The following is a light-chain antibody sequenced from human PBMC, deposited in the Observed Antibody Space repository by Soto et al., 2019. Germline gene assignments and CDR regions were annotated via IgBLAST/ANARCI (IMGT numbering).Light chain of an antibody. CDR2: SAS. CDR1: QNLGTLY. CDR3: QQRSNWPPIT. V-gene: IGKV3D-20*02. J-gene: IGKJ5*01. Sequence: EIVLTQSPGTLSLSPGARGTLSCRASQNLGTLYLAWFQQKSGQAPRPLIYSASRRATGIPDRFTGSGSGTDFTLTINRVEPEDFAVYYCQQRSNWPPITFGQGTRLEI.